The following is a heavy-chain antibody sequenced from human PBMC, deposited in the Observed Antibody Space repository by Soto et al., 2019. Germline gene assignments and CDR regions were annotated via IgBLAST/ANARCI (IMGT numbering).Heavy chain of an antibody. CDR1: GYTLTSHG. V-gene: IGHV1-18*01. D-gene: IGHD3-3*01. CDR2: ISAYNGNT. Sequence: ASVKVSCKASGYTLTSHGISWVRQAPGQGLEWMGWISAYNGNTNYAQKLQGRVTMTTDTSTSTAYMELRSLRSEDTAVYYCARERYHDFLSGYYSPDNDGMDVWGPGATVTV. J-gene: IGHJ6*02. CDR3: ARERYHDFLSGYYSPDNDGMDV.